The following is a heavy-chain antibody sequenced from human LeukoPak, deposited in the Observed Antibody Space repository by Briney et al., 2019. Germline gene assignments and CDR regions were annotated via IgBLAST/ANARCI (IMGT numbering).Heavy chain of an antibody. CDR3: ARRQGCSSTSCPPDS. D-gene: IGHD2-2*01. CDR2: IYPGDSDT. CDR1: VYSFTTYW. V-gene: IGHV5-51*07. J-gene: IGHJ4*02. Sequence: KTGESLKISCRGSVYSFTTYWIGWVHQMPGKGLEWMGIIYPGDSDTRYSPSFQGQVTMSADKSINTAYLQWSSLKASDTAMYYCARRQGCSSTSCPPDSWGQGTLVTVSS.